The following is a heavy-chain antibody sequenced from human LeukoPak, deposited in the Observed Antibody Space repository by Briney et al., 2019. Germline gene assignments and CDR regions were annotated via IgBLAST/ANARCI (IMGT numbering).Heavy chain of an antibody. Sequence: SETLSLTCTVSGGSISSSSYYWGWIRQPRGKGLEWIGSIYYSGSTYYNPSLKSRVTISVDTSKNQFSLKLSSVTAADTAVYYCARHAPSYFDYWGQGTLVTVSS. CDR3: ARHAPSYFDY. J-gene: IGHJ4*02. V-gene: IGHV4-39*01. CDR1: GGSISSSSYY. CDR2: IYYSGST.